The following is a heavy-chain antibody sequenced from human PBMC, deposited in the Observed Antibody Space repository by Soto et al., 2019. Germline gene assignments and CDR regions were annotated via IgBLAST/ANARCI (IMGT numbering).Heavy chain of an antibody. Sequence: SETLSLTCAVYGGSFSGYYWSWIRQPPGKGLEWIGEINHSGSTNYNPSLKSRVTISVDKSKNQFSLKLSSVTAADTAVYYCMLGSRWKDLDYWGQGTLVTVSS. CDR1: GGSFSGYY. D-gene: IGHD1-1*01. J-gene: IGHJ4*02. CDR3: MLGSRWKDLDY. V-gene: IGHV4-34*01. CDR2: INHSGST.